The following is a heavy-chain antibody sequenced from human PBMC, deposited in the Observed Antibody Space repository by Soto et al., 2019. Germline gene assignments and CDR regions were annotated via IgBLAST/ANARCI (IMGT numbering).Heavy chain of an antibody. J-gene: IGHJ6*02. Sequence: QVQLVQSGAEVKKPGASVKVSCKASGYTFTSYGVSWVRQAPGQGLEWMGWISGYNGNTNYAQKLQGRVTMTTDTPTSTAYMELRSLRSDDTAVYYCARAGKYNYGSGSPYYNGMDVWGQGITVTVSS. CDR1: GYTFTSYG. CDR3: ARAGKYNYGSGSPYYNGMDV. D-gene: IGHD3-10*01. V-gene: IGHV1-18*04. CDR2: ISGYNGNT.